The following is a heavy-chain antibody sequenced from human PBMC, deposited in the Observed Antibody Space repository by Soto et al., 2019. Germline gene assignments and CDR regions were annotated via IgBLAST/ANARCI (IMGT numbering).Heavy chain of an antibody. D-gene: IGHD2-2*01. CDR3: AKGAEGLVVVPAAVNWFDP. Sequence: GGSLRLSCAASGFTFSSYAMSWVRQAPGKGLEWVSAISGSGGSTYYADSVKGRFTISRDNSKNTLYLQMNSLRAEDTAVYYCAKGAEGLVVVPAAVNWFDPWGQGTLVTVS. CDR2: ISGSGGST. J-gene: IGHJ5*02. V-gene: IGHV3-23*01. CDR1: GFTFSSYA.